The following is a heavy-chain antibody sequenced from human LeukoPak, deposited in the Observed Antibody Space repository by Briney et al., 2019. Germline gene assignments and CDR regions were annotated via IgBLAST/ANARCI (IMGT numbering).Heavy chain of an antibody. D-gene: IGHD6-19*01. V-gene: IGHV3-66*02. CDR3: ARDRVKYKLSGWSASPGY. J-gene: IGHJ4*02. Sequence: PGGSLRLSCAASGFTVSSNYMSWVRQAPGKGLEWVSVIYSGGSTYYADSVKGRFTISRDNSKNTLYLQMNSLRAEDTAVYYCARDRVKYKLSGWSASPGYWGQGTLVTVSS. CDR2: IYSGGST. CDR1: GFTVSSNY.